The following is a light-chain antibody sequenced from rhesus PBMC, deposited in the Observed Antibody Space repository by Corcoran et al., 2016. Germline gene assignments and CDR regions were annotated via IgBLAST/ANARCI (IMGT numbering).Light chain of an antibody. V-gene: IGKV3-10*01. J-gene: IGKJ1*01. CDR1: QSVSSY. CDR3: YQQCSGYT. Sequence: QVILTQSPATLSLSPGERATLSCRASQSVSSYLAWYQQKPGQAPRLLIYGASSRATGIPDRFSGSGSGTDFTLTISSLEPEDVGVYHCYQQCSGYTFGQGTKVEIK. CDR2: GAS.